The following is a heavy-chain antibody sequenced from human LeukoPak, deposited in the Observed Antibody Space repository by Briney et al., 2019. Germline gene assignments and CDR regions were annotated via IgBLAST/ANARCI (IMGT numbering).Heavy chain of an antibody. CDR1: GYTFTGYY. CDR2: INPNSGGT. D-gene: IGHD2-21*01. V-gene: IGHV1-2*02. CDR3: ARQNCGGDCYFDY. J-gene: IGHJ4*02. Sequence: VKVSCKASGYTFTGYYMHWVRQAPGQGLEWMGWINPNSGGTSYVQKFQGRVTMTRDTSISTAYMELSRLRSDDTAVYYCARQNCGGDCYFDYWGQGTLVTVSS.